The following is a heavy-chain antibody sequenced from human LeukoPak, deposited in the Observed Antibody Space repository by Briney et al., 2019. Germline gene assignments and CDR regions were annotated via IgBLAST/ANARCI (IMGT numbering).Heavy chain of an antibody. Sequence: GGSLRLSCAASGFTFSSYSMNWVRQAPGKGPEWVSYFNNVDKTIQYADSVKGRFTITSDNAKNTLYLQMNSLRAEDTAVYYCARDLGEWERLDYWGQGTLVTVPS. CDR3: ARDLGEWERLDY. V-gene: IGHV3-48*01. J-gene: IGHJ4*02. CDR1: GFTFSSYS. CDR2: FNNVDKTI. D-gene: IGHD1-26*01.